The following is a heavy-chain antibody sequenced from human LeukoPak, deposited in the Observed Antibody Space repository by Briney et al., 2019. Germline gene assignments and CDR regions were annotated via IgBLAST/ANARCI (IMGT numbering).Heavy chain of an antibody. CDR1: GYTFTSYD. D-gene: IGHD3-10*01. CDR3: ARWSGSHADY. V-gene: IGHV1-8*01. CDR2: MNTNSGNT. Sequence: ASVKVSCKASGYTFTSYDINWVRQATGQGPEWMGWMNTNSGNTGYAQKFQGRVTMTRNTSISTAYMELSSLRSEDTAVYYCARWSGSHADYWGQGTLVTVSS. J-gene: IGHJ4*02.